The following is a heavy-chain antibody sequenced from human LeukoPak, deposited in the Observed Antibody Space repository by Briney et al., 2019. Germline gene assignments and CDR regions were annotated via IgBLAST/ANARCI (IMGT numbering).Heavy chain of an antibody. D-gene: IGHD5-24*01. J-gene: IGHJ4*02. Sequence: SQTLSLTCTVSGGSISSGGYYWSWIRQHPGKGLEWIGYIYYSGSTYYNPSLKSRVTISVDTSKNQLSLKLSSVTAADTAVYYCARILDAYTSFDYWGQGTLVTVSS. CDR3: ARILDAYTSFDY. CDR1: GGSISSGGYY. CDR2: IYYSGST. V-gene: IGHV4-31*03.